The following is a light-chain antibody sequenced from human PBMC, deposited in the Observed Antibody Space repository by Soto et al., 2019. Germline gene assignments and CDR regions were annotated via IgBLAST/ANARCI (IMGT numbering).Light chain of an antibody. J-gene: IGKJ3*01. CDR1: QSVTSTY. CDR3: QQYGSSPVT. CDR2: GAS. Sequence: EIVLTQSPGTLSLSPGERATLSCRASQSVTSTYLAWYQQKPGQAPRLLIYGASSRATGIPDRFSGRGSGTDFTLTISRPEPEDFAVYYCQQYGSSPVTFGPGTKVDIK. V-gene: IGKV3-20*01.